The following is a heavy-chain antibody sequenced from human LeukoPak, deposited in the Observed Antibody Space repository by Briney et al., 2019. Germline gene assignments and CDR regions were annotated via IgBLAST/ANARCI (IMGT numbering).Heavy chain of an antibody. CDR3: AKGSIAAAGTGVDY. Sequence: GGSLRLSCAASGFTFSSYAMSWVRQAPGKGLEWVSLISSDGGSTYYADSVKGPFTISRDNSKNSLYLQMNSLRTEDTALYYCAKGSIAAAGTGVDYWGQGTLVTVSS. CDR1: GFTFSSYA. V-gene: IGHV3-43*01. D-gene: IGHD6-13*01. J-gene: IGHJ4*02. CDR2: ISSDGGST.